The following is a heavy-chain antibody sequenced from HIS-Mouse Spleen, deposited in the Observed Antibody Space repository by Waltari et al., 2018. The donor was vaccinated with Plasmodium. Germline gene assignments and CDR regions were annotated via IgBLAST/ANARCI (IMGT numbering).Heavy chain of an antibody. CDR2: INHSGST. J-gene: IGHJ2*01. V-gene: IGHV4-34*01. CDR1: GGSFSGYS. D-gene: IGHD3-3*01. CDR3: ARVTSSGVYWYFDL. Sequence: QVQLQQWGAGLLKPSATLSLTCAVYGGSFSGYSWSWIRQPPGKGLEWIGEINHSGSTNYNPSLKSRVTISVDTSKNQFSLKLSSVTAADTAVYYCARVTSSGVYWYFDLWGRGTLVTVSS.